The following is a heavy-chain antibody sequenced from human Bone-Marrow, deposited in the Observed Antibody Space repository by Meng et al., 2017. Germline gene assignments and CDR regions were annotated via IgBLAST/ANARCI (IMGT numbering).Heavy chain of an antibody. V-gene: IGHV1-69*01. J-gene: IGHJ1*01. CDR2: IIPIFGTA. CDR1: GGTVISYS. D-gene: IGHD6-13*01. Sequence: VWSGLRVEKAGSPVTCSFQTSGGTVISYSIHWVRQTPVQGLEWMGGIIPIFGTANYAQKFQRRVTITADESTSTAYMELSSLRSEDTAVYYCAREGIAAASLQDWGQGTLVTVSS. CDR3: AREGIAAASLQD.